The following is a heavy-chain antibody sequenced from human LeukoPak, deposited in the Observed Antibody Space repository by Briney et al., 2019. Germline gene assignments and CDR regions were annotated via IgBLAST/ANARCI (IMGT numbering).Heavy chain of an antibody. J-gene: IGHJ5*02. CDR2: TYYRSTWYN. D-gene: IGHD2-2*01. CDR1: GDSVSSNSVS. V-gene: IGHV6-1*01. CDR3: ARRLTQYDCFDP. Sequence: SQTLSLTCAISGDSVSSNSVSWNWIRRSPSRGLEWLGRTYYRSTWYNDYAVSVRGRITVNPDTSKNQFSLHLNSVTPEDTAVYYCARRLTQYDCFDPWGQGILVTVSS.